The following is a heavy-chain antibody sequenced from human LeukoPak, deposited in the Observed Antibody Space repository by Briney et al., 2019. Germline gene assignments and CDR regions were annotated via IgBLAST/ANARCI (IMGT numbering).Heavy chain of an antibody. V-gene: IGHV1-8*01. Sequence: GASVKVSCKASGYTFTSYDINWVRQATGQGLEWMGRMNPNSGNTGYAQKFQGRFTMTRNTSISTAYMELSSLRAEDTAVYYCARGTYYYDSSGYYPFDYWGQGTLVTVSS. CDR3: ARGTYYYDSSGYYPFDY. CDR1: GYTFTSYD. CDR2: MNPNSGNT. D-gene: IGHD3-22*01. J-gene: IGHJ4*02.